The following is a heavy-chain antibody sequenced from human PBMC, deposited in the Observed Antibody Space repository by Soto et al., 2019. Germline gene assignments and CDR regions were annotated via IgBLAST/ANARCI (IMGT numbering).Heavy chain of an antibody. D-gene: IGHD6-13*01. Sequence: SETLSLTCTVSGGSISSGDYYWSWIRQPPGKGLEWIGSIYYSGSTYYNPSLKSRVNISVDTSKNQFSLKLNSVTAADTAVYYCASRHSSPYFDYWGQGTLVTVSS. V-gene: IGHV4-30-4*01. J-gene: IGHJ4*02. CDR3: ASRHSSPYFDY. CDR1: GGSISSGDYY. CDR2: IYYSGST.